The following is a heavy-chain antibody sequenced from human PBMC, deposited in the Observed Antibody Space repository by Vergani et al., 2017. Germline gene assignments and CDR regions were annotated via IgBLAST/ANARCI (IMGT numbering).Heavy chain of an antibody. Sequence: QVQLVESGGGVVQPGGPLRLSCAASGFTFNSYGTHWVRQAPGKGLEWVASIRSDESRRYYGDSMEGPFTISRDNSKNTLYLQMKSLRPEDTAVYYCAKEGGGYCSGGTCYPEYWGQGTLVIVSS. J-gene: IGHJ4*02. V-gene: IGHV3-30*02. CDR1: GFTFNSYG. D-gene: IGHD2-15*01. CDR2: IRSDESRR. CDR3: AKEGGGYCSGGTCYPEY.